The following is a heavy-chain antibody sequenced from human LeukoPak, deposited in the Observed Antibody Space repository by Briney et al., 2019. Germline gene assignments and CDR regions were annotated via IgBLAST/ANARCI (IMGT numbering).Heavy chain of an antibody. CDR1: GGSFSGYY. V-gene: IGHV4-59*01. CDR2: IYYSGST. CDR3: ARLTGYYYYYYMDV. D-gene: IGHD3-9*01. J-gene: IGHJ6*03. Sequence: SETLSLTCAVYGGSFSGYYWSWIRQPPGKGLEWIGYIYYSGSTNYNPSLKSRVTISVDTSKNQFSLKLSSVTAADTAVYYCARLTGYYYYYYMDVWGKGTTVTISS.